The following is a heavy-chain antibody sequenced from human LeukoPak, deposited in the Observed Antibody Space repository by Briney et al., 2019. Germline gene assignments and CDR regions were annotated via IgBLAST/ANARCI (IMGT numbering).Heavy chain of an antibody. CDR1: GCSISSYY. J-gene: IGHJ3*02. D-gene: IGHD3-10*01. CDR2: IYTSGST. CDR3: ARVLVRWFGEPRVDAFDI. Sequence: PSETLSLTCTVSGCSISSYYWSWIRQPAGKGLEWIGRIYTSGSTNYNPSLTSRVTMSVDTSKNQFSLKLSSVTAADTAVYYCARVLVRWFGEPRVDAFDIWGQGTMVTVSS. V-gene: IGHV4-4*07.